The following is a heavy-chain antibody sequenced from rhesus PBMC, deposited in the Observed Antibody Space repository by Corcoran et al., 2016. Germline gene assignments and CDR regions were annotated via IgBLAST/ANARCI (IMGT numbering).Heavy chain of an antibody. CDR3: ARGYSYSY. J-gene: IGHJ4*01. D-gene: IGHD5-36*02. CDR2: IYGSGSST. V-gene: IGHV4-169*01. CDR1: GGSISSSY. Sequence: QLQLQESGPGLVKPSETLSVTCAVSGGSISSSYWSWIRQAPVKGLEWIGYIYGSGSSTTYNPSLKSRVTLSVDTSKNQLSLKLSSVTTADTAVYYCARGYSYSYWGQGVLVTVSS.